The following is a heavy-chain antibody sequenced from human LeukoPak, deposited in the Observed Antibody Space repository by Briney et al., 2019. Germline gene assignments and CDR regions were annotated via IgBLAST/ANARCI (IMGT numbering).Heavy chain of an antibody. D-gene: IGHD6-19*01. CDR3: AKIRYGTGWYYDY. V-gene: IGHV3-7*01. Sequence: GGSLRLSCAASRFTFSEYWMSWVRQAPGKGLEWVANINQDGREIYYVDSVKGRFTISRDNAKNSLYLRVNSLRAEDTAVYYCAKIRYGTGWYYDYWGQGTLVTVSS. CDR2: INQDGREI. J-gene: IGHJ4*02. CDR1: RFTFSEYW.